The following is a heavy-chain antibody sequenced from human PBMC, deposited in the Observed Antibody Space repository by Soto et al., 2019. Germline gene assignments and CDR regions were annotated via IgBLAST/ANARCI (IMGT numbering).Heavy chain of an antibody. J-gene: IGHJ3*01. D-gene: IGHD4-17*01. V-gene: IGHV4-59*03. CDR1: GGSINNYY. CDR3: ARLQYTVVTAIEV. CDR2: VSYSGRT. Sequence: SETLSLTCTVSGGSINNYYWNWIRQPPGKGLEWIGYVSYSGRTNYNPSLKSRVNMLVDKSKNQFSLNLTSVTAPDTSVYYCARLQYTVVTAIEVWGQGTMVTVSS.